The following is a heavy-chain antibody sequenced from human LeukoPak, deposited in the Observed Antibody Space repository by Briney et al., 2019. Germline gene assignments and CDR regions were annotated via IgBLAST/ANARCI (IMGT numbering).Heavy chain of an antibody. J-gene: IGHJ4*02. D-gene: IGHD6-13*01. CDR1: GFTFSSYA. V-gene: IGHV3-64*01. Sequence: GGSLSLPCAASGFTFSSYAMHWVRQAPGKGLEYVSSISSNGGGTYYAHSVKGRFTISRDNSKNTLYLQMGSLRAEYMAVYYCARGGVYSSSKFDYWGQGTLVTVSS. CDR2: ISSNGGGT. CDR3: ARGGVYSSSKFDY.